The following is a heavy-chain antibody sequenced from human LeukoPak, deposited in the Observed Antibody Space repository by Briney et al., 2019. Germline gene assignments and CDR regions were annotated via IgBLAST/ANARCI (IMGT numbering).Heavy chain of an antibody. Sequence: SETLSLTCAVSGGSISSNDWWSWVRQPPGKGLEWIGEIYHSGSTNYNPSLKSRVTMSVDKSKNQFSLNLSSVTAADTAVYYCARSTYHDFWSGYYTGFLVDYWGRGTLVTVSS. J-gene: IGHJ4*02. V-gene: IGHV4-4*02. D-gene: IGHD3-3*01. CDR1: GGSISSNDW. CDR3: ARSTYHDFWSGYYTGFLVDY. CDR2: IYHSGST.